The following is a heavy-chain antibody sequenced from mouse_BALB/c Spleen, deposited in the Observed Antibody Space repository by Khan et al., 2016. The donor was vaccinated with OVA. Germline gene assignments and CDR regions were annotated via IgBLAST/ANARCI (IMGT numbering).Heavy chain of an antibody. CDR1: GYTFTDYS. J-gene: IGHJ2*01. Sequence: QIQLVQSGPELKKPGETVKISCKASGYTFTDYSMHWVKQAPGKGLKWMGWINTETGEPTYADDFKGRFAFSLETSASTAYLQINNLKNEDTATYFCARNRYGSFDYWGQGTTLTVSA. V-gene: IGHV9-2-1*01. CDR3: ARNRYGSFDY. CDR2: INTETGEP. D-gene: IGHD1-2*01.